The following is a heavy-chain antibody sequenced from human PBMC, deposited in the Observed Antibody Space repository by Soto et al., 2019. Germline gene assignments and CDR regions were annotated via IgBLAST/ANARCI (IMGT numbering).Heavy chain of an antibody. J-gene: IGHJ4*02. CDR3: ARIGSAILTGYDFVY. CDR2: INHSGRT. Sequence: PSETLSLTCAFYGGSFSGYYWNWIRQPPGKGLEWIGEINHSGRTNYNPSLKSRVTMSVDTSKNQFSLNLSSVTAADTAVYYCARIGSAILTGYDFVYWGQGTLVTVS. D-gene: IGHD3-9*01. CDR1: GGSFSGYY. V-gene: IGHV4-34*01.